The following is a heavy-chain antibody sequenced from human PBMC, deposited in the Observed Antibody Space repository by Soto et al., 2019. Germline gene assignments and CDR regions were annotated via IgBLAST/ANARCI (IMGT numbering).Heavy chain of an antibody. V-gene: IGHV2-5*02. J-gene: IGHJ5*02. CDR1: GFSLSTSGVG. D-gene: IGHD6-13*01. CDR2: IYWDDDK. Sequence: QITLKESGPTLVKPTQTLTLTCTFSGFSLSTSGVGVGWIRQPPGKALEWLALIYWDDDKRYSPSLKSRLTITKDTSKNQVVLTMTNMDPVDTATYYCAHKPSDTISWNWFDPWGQGTLVTVSS. CDR3: AHKPSDTISWNWFDP.